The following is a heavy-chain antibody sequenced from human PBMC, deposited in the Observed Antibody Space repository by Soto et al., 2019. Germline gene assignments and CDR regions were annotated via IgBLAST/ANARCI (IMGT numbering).Heavy chain of an antibody. V-gene: IGHV4-39*01. Sequence: QLHLQESGPGRVKPSETLSLTCSVSGGSISTSGSYWGWVRQAPEKGLEWIGSAYYGGTINYNPSLKRRVAISVDTSKNQFSLKLTSVTAADTAVYYCARLPLVRGVPAWGQGTLVTVSS. CDR3: ARLPLVRGVPA. CDR1: GGSISTSGSY. CDR2: AYYGGTI. J-gene: IGHJ5*02. D-gene: IGHD3-10*01.